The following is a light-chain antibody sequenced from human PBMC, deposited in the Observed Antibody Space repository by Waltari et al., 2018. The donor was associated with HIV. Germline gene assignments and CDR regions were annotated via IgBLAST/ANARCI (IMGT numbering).Light chain of an antibody. J-gene: IGLJ2*01. CDR3: SSYAGRDIRVV. CDR2: EVN. CDR1: DSHIGSTNF. V-gene: IGLV2-8*01. Sequence: ALTQPPSASGSPGQSVTISCTGGDSHIGSTNFVSWYHQHPGKDPKLMLYEVNKRPSGVSHRFSGAKSGSVASLTVSGLQADDEADYYCSSYAGRDIRVVFGGGTKLTVL.